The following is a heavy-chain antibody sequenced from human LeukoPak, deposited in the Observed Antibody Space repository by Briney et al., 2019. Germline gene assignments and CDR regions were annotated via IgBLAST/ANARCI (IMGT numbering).Heavy chain of an antibody. D-gene: IGHD3-10*01. CDR2: INPSGGST. V-gene: IGHV1-46*01. J-gene: IGHJ4*02. CDR1: GYTFTSYY. Sequence: ASVKVSCKASGYTFTSYYVHWVRPAPGPGLEWMGMINPSGGSTTYSQKFQGRITMARGTSTSTVYMELSSLRSEDTAVYYCARGPGTNIDYWGQGTLVTVSS. CDR3: ARGPGTNIDY.